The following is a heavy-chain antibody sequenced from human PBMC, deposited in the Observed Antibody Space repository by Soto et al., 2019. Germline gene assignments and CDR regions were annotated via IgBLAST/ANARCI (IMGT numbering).Heavy chain of an antibody. CDR3: ARQTYYDFWSGYLRDAFDI. V-gene: IGHV4-59*01. CDR1: GGSISSYY. Sequence: PSETLSLTCTVSGGSISSYYWSWIRQPPGKGLEWIGYIYYSGSTNYNPSLKSRVTISVDTSKNQFSLKLSSVTAADTAVYYCARQTYYDFWSGYLRDAFDIWGQGTMVTVSS. D-gene: IGHD3-3*01. CDR2: IYYSGST. J-gene: IGHJ3*02.